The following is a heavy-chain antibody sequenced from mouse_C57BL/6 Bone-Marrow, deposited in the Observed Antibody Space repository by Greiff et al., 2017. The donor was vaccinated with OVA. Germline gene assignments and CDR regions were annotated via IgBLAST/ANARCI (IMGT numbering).Heavy chain of an antibody. D-gene: IGHD2-4*01. Sequence: EVQGVESGPVLVKPGASVKMSCKASGYTFTDYYMNWVKQSHGKSLEWIGVINPYNGGTSYNQKFKGKATLTVDKSSSTAYMELNSLTSEDSAVYYCARRRDYDSDWYFDVWGTGTTVTVSS. J-gene: IGHJ1*03. CDR2: INPYNGGT. V-gene: IGHV1-19*01. CDR3: ARRRDYDSDWYFDV. CDR1: GYTFTDYY.